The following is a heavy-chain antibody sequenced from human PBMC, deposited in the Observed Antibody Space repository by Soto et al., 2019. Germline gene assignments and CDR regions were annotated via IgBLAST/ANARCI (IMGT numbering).Heavy chain of an antibody. CDR2: INPNSGGT. Sequence: ASVKVSCKASGYTFTGYYMHWVRQAPGQGLEWMGWINPNSGGTNYAQKFQGWVTMTRDTSISTAYMELSRLRSDDTAVYYCARGGFLEWLLDSYGMDVWGQGTTVTVSS. D-gene: IGHD3-3*01. V-gene: IGHV1-2*04. CDR3: ARGGFLEWLLDSYGMDV. J-gene: IGHJ6*02. CDR1: GYTFTGYY.